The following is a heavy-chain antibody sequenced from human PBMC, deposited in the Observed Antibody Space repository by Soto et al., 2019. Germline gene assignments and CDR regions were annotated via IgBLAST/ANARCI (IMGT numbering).Heavy chain of an antibody. CDR1: GGSFSGYY. CDR2: INHSGST. V-gene: IGHV4-34*01. CDR3: ARGRDFWSGYHTPSYGMDV. J-gene: IGHJ6*02. Sequence: ASETLSLTCAVYGGSFSGYYWSWIRQPPGKGLEWIGEINHSGSTNYNPSLKSRVTISVDTSKNQFSLKLSSVTAADTAVYYCARGRDFWSGYHTPSYGMDVWGQGTTVTVSS. D-gene: IGHD3-3*01.